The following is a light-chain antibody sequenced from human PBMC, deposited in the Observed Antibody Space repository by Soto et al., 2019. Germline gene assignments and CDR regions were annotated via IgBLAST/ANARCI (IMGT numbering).Light chain of an antibody. CDR3: QERSNWPRTA. J-gene: IGKJ1*01. Sequence: EIELTQSPATLSLSPGERATLSCRTSQSISTFLAWYQQRPGQAPRLLIYGASHRASGIPARFSGSGSGTDFTLTISSLEPEDFAVYYCQERSNWPRTAFGQGTKVEI. CDR2: GAS. V-gene: IGKV3-11*01. CDR1: QSISTF.